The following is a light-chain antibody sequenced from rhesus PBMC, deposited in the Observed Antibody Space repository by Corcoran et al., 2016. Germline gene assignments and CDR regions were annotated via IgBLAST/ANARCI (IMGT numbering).Light chain of an antibody. CDR3: LQYTATPFT. V-gene: IGKV1-22*01. J-gene: IGKJ3*01. CDR2: KTS. CDR1: QSICSW. Sequence: DIQMTQSPSSLSASVGDTVTITLRASQSICSWLDWYQQRPGKAPKLLIYKTSNLQTGVPSRFSGSGSGTNFTRTISSLQPEDCATYYCLQYTATPFTFGPGTKLDVK.